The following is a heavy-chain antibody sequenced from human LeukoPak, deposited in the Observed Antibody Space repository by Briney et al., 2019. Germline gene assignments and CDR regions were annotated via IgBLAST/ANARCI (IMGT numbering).Heavy chain of an antibody. J-gene: IGHJ4*02. V-gene: IGHV1-69*06. CDR3: ASPTSDYYGSGSVFDY. Sequence: SVKVSCKASGYTFTSYDINWVRQAPGQGLEWMGGIIPISGTANYAQKFQGRVTITADKSTSTAYMELSSLRSEDTAVYYCASPTSDYYGSGSVFDYWGQGTLVTVSS. D-gene: IGHD3-10*01. CDR2: IIPISGTA. CDR1: GYTFTSYD.